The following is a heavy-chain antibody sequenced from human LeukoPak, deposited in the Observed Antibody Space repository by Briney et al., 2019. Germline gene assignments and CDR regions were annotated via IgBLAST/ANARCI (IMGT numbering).Heavy chain of an antibody. CDR1: GGSISSSSYY. CDR3: ARAPPYSSSTGDYWYFDL. Sequence: SETLSLTCTVSGGSISSSSYYWGWIRQPPGKGLEWIGSIYYSGSTYYNPSLKSRVTISVDTSKNQFSLKLSSVTAADTAVYYCARAPPYSSSTGDYWYFDLWGRGTLVTVSS. J-gene: IGHJ2*01. CDR2: IYYSGST. V-gene: IGHV4-39*01. D-gene: IGHD6-6*01.